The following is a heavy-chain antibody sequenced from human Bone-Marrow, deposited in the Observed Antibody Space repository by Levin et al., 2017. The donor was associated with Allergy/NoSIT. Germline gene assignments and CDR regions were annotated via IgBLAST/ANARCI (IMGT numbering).Heavy chain of an antibody. D-gene: IGHD2-15*01. CDR2: INPNSGGT. V-gene: IGHV1-2*06. CDR3: ARAKSSGSATLGHYYYYGMDV. J-gene: IGHJ6*02. CDR1: GYTFTGYY. Sequence: GESLKISCKASGYTFTGYYMHWVRQAPGQGLEWMGRINPNSGGTNYAQKFQGRVTMTRDTSISSAYMELSRLRSDDTAVYYCARAKSSGSATLGHYYYYGMDVWGQGTTVTVSS.